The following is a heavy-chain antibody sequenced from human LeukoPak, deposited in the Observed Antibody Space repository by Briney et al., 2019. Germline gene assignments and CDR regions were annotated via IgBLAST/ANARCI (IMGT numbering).Heavy chain of an antibody. D-gene: IGHD3-16*02. V-gene: IGHV3-23*01. CDR2: ISGSGDTT. CDR3: AKISVGTLGGILVISD. J-gene: IGHJ4*02. Sequence: GGSLRLSCAASGFTFRSSAMSWVRQAPGKGLEWVASISGSGDTTYYTDSVKGRFTVSRDNSENTLSLQMSCLRAEDTAVYYCAKISVGTLGGILVISDWGQGNLVTVSS. CDR1: GFTFRSSA.